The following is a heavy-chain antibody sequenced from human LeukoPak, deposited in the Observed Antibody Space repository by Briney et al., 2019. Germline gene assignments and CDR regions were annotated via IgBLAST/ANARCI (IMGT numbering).Heavy chain of an antibody. CDR2: IKQDGSEK. V-gene: IGHV3-7*01. Sequence: GGSLRLSCAASGFTLSSYWMSWVRQAPGKGLEWVANIKQDGSEKYYVDSVKGRFTISRDNAKNSLYLQMNSLRAEDTAVYYCARVGVVLVPAAILKQAFDIWGQGTLVTVSS. J-gene: IGHJ3*02. D-gene: IGHD2-2*02. CDR1: GFTLSSYW. CDR3: ARVGVVLVPAAILKQAFDI.